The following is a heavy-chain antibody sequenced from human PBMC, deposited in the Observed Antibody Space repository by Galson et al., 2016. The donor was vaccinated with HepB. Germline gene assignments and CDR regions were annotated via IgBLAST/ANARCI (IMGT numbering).Heavy chain of an antibody. CDR1: GFTFSNEA. CDR3: ARGRRWVDY. Sequence: SLRLSCAASGFTFSNEAMTWVRQAPGRGLEWVSTITSSGAFTYHADSVKGRFTISRDNSKNTLFLQMHSLEVEDAAVYYCARGRRWVDYWGQGTQVAVSS. D-gene: IGHD1-1*01. CDR2: ITSSGAFT. V-gene: IGHV3-23*01. J-gene: IGHJ4*02.